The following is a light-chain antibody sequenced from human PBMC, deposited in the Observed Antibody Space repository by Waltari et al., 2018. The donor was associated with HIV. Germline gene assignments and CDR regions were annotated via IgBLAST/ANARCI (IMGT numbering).Light chain of an antibody. CDR2: GAS. CDR3: QQYNNRPWT. J-gene: IGKJ1*01. Sequence: EIVMPQSPATLSVSPGERATLSCRASQRVSSNLAWYQQKPGQAPRLLMYGASTRATGIPARFSGSGSGTEFTLTISSLQSEDFAVYYCQQYNNRPWTFGQGTTVEIK. CDR1: QRVSSN. V-gene: IGKV3D-15*01.